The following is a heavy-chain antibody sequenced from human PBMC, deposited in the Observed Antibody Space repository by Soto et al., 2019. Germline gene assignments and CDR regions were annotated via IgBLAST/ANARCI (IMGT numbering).Heavy chain of an antibody. J-gene: IGHJ3*02. Sequence: GGSLRLSCAASGFTFSSYGMHWVRQAPGKGLEWVAVISYDGSNKYYADSVKGRFTISRDNSKNTLYLQMNSLRAEDTAVYYCANSGWLQFPDASDIWGQGTMVTVSS. CDR2: ISYDGSNK. CDR1: GFTFSSYG. V-gene: IGHV3-30*18. D-gene: IGHD5-12*01. CDR3: ANSGWLQFPDASDI.